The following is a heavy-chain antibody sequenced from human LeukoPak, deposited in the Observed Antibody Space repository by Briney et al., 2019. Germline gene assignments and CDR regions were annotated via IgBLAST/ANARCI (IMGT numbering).Heavy chain of an antibody. J-gene: IGHJ4*02. D-gene: IGHD5-12*01. CDR2: FDPEDGET. V-gene: IGHV1-24*01. CDR3: ATRRGYVPGRDY. Sequence: ASVTVSCKVSGYTLTESSMHWVRQAPGKGLEWMGGFDPEDGETIYAQKFQGRVTMTEDTSTDTAYMELSSLRSEDTAVYYCATRRGYVPGRDYWGQGTLVTVSS. CDR1: GYTLTESS.